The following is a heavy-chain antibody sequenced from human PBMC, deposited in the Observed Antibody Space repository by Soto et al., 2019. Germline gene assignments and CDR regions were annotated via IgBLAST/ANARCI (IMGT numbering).Heavy chain of an antibody. CDR2: INPNSGGT. D-gene: IGHD2-2*03. CDR3: ARDGYGYVGISYHGMAV. Sequence: QVQLVQSGAEVKKPGASVKVSCKASGYTFTGHYIYWVRQAPGQGLEWMGWINPNSGGTNYAQKFQGRVTMTRDTSISTAYMELSRLRSDDTAVYYCARDGYGYVGISYHGMAVWGQATTVTVSS. CDR1: GYTFTGHY. J-gene: IGHJ6*02. V-gene: IGHV1-2*02.